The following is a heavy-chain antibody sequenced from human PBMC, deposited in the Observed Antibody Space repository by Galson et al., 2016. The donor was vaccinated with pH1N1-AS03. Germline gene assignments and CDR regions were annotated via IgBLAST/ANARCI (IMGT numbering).Heavy chain of an antibody. V-gene: IGHV4-38-2*01. CDR2: VGHVGPT. CDR3: ARHHNVIVVGEGWYYDHGVDV. Sequence: SETLSLTCAVSGYSISSGYYWDWIRQPPGKGLEWIGSVGHVGPTFYNPSLKSRVTIAQHASENQISLKMSSVTAADTAIYYCARHHNVIVVGEGWYYDHGVDVWGQGTTVTVSS. D-gene: IGHD1-26*01. CDR1: GYSISSGYY. J-gene: IGHJ6*02.